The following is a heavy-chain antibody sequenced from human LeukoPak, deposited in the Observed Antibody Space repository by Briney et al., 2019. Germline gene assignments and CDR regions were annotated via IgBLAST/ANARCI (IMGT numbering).Heavy chain of an antibody. CDR3: ARGGPGYYDSSGYPATLDY. J-gene: IGHJ4*02. V-gene: IGHV1-69*13. Sequence: ASVKVSCKASGGTFSSYAISWVRQAPGQGLEWMGGIIPIFGTANYAQKFQGRVTITADESTSTAYMELSSLRSEDTAVYYCARGGPGYYDSSGYPATLDYWGQGTLVTVSS. CDR2: IIPIFGTA. D-gene: IGHD3-22*01. CDR1: GGTFSSYA.